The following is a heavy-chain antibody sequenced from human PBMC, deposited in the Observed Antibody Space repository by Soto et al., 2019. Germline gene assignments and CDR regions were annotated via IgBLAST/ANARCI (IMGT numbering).Heavy chain of an antibody. CDR3: ARGRGRWLQLTWFDP. D-gene: IGHD5-12*01. CDR1: GGSFSGYY. V-gene: IGHV4-34*01. Sequence: SETLSLTCAVYGGSFSGYYWSWIRQPPGKGLEWIGEINHSGSTNYNPSLKSRVTISVDTSKNQFSLKLSSVTAADTAVYYCARGRGRWLQLTWFDPWGQGTLVTVYS. CDR2: INHSGST. J-gene: IGHJ5*02.